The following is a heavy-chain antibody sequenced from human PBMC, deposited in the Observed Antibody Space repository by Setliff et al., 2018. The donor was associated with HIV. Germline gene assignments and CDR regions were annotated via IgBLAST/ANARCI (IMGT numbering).Heavy chain of an antibody. CDR1: GGSISSSSSF. D-gene: IGHD4-17*01. Sequence: PSETLSLTCTVSGGSISSSSSFWGWIRQPPGKGLEWIGSTYYSGSTYYNPSLQSRVTISVDTSKNQFSLKLSSVTAADTAVYYCARQKTVTTYFDYWGQGTLVTVSS. CDR2: TYYSGST. CDR3: ARQKTVTTYFDY. V-gene: IGHV4-39*01. J-gene: IGHJ4*02.